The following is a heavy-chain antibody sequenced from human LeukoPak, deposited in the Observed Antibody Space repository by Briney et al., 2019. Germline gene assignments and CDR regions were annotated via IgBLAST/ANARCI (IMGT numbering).Heavy chain of an antibody. Sequence: GGSLRLSCAASGFTFSGYGMHWVRQAPGKGLEWVAVIWYDGSNKYYADSVKGRFTISRDNSTDTLYLQINSLRAADTAVYYCARGQLGLHYFDYWGQGTLVTVSS. D-gene: IGHD6-13*01. CDR2: IWYDGSNK. V-gene: IGHV3-33*01. CDR1: GFTFSGYG. CDR3: ARGQLGLHYFDY. J-gene: IGHJ4*02.